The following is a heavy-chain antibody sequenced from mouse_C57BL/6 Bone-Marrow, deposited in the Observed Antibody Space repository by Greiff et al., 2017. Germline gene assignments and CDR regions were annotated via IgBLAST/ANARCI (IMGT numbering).Heavy chain of an antibody. CDR3: ATDSSGYEDYFDD. CDR2: IYPGDGDT. J-gene: IGHJ2*01. Sequence: QVQLQQSGPELVKPGASVKISCKASGYAFSSSWMNWVKQRPGKGLEWIGRIYPGDGDTNYNGKFKGKATLTADKSSSTAYMQLSSLTSEDSAVYFCATDSSGYEDYFDDWGQGTTLTVSS. D-gene: IGHD3-2*02. V-gene: IGHV1-82*01. CDR1: GYAFSSSW.